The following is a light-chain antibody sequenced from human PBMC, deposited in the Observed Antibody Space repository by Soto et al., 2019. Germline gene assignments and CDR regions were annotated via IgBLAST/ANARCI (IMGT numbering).Light chain of an antibody. CDR3: QQYGISPRT. CDR1: QSISNY. V-gene: IGKV3-20*01. J-gene: IGKJ1*01. Sequence: TQSPSSLSASVGDGVTITCRASQSISNYVNWYQQKPGQAPRLLIYGASSRATGIPDRFSGSGSGTDFTLPISRLEPEDFAVYYCQQYGISPRTFGHGTKVEIK. CDR2: GAS.